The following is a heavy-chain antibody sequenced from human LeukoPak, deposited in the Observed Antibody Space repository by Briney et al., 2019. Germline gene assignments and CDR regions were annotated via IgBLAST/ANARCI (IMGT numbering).Heavy chain of an antibody. D-gene: IGHD1/OR15-1a*01. CDR3: ARPAGTSLGFDY. J-gene: IGHJ4*02. V-gene: IGHV1-8*01. CDR2: MNPNSGNT. Sequence: ASVKVSCKAAGYTFTSYDINWVRQAIGQGLEWMGWMNPNSGNTGYAQKFQGRVTMTRNTSISTAYMELSSLRSEDTAVYYCARPAGTSLGFDYWGQGTLVTVSS. CDR1: GYTFTSYD.